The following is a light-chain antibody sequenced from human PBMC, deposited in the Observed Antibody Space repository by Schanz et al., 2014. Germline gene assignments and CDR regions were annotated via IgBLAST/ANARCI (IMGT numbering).Light chain of an antibody. CDR1: QSVSSID. Sequence: EIVMTQSPATLSVSPGDRATLSCRASQSVSSIDLAWYQQKPGQAPNVLIYGASRRASGIPDRFSGSGSETDFSLTISRVEPEDSAVYYCQQYGESLWTFGPGTRVEIK. V-gene: IGKV3-20*01. CDR2: GAS. J-gene: IGKJ1*01. CDR3: QQYGESLWT.